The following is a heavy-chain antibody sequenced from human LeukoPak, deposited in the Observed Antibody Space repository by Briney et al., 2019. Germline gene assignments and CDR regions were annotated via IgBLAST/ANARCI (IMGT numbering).Heavy chain of an antibody. CDR2: IYTSGST. D-gene: IGHD2-8*01. J-gene: IGHJ2*01. CDR3: ATGDTYDYWYFDL. Sequence: PSETLSLTCTVSGGSISSYYWSRIRQPAGKGLEWIGRIYTSGSTNYNPSLKSRATMSVDTSKNQFSLKLSSVTAADTAVYCATGDTYDYWYFDLWGRGTLVTVSS. CDR1: GGSISSYY. V-gene: IGHV4-4*07.